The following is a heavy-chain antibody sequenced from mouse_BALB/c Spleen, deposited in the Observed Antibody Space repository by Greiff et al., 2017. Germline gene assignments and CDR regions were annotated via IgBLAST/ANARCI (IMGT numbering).Heavy chain of an antibody. CDR1: GYNFTSYW. CDR3: ARSGRESSWFAY. Sequence: QVQLQQPGAELVKPGTSVKLSCKASGYNFTSYWINWVKLRPGQGLEWIGDIYPGSGSTNYNEKFKSKATLTVDTSSSTAYMQLSSLASEDSALYYCARSGRESSWFAYWGQGTLVTVSA. CDR2: IYPGSGST. D-gene: IGHD4-1*01. J-gene: IGHJ3*01. V-gene: IGHV1-55*01.